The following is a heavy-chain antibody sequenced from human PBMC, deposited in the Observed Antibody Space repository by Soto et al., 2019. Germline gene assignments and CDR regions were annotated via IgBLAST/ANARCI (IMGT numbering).Heavy chain of an antibody. CDR1: GFRFKSFV. CDR2: SSYDGSNK. CDR3: ARWGTTGGFDL. J-gene: IGHJ4*02. D-gene: IGHD3-16*01. Sequence: QLQLVESGGGVVQPGTSLRLSCAASGFRFKSFVMHWVRQAPGEGLEWVAFSSYDGSNKDYGDSVKGRFTVSRDNSQNTLHLQMDFLRPEDTALYYCARWGTTGGFDLWGQGTLVSVSS. V-gene: IGHV3-30*19.